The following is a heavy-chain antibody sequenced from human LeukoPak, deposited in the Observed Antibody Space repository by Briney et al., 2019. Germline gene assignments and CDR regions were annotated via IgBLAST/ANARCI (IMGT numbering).Heavy chain of an antibody. CDR1: GGSFSGYY. D-gene: IGHD3-16*02. CDR2: INHSGST. V-gene: IGHV4-34*01. J-gene: IGHJ4*02. CDR3: AGAYYDYVWGSYRYTYSDY. Sequence: SETLSLTCAVSGGSFSGYYWSWIRQPPGKGLEWIGEINHSGSTTYNPSPMSRVTTSFKTSKNKFRLKQSTMPAADKAVDYYAGAYYDYVWGSYRYTYSDYWGEGTLVTVSS.